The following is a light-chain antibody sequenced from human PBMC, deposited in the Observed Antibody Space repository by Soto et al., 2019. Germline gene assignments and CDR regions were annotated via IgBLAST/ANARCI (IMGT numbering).Light chain of an antibody. V-gene: IGKV3-11*01. J-gene: IGKJ3*01. CDR3: QQRSNWPPLFT. CDR2: DAS. CDR1: QSVSSY. Sequence: EIVLTQSPATLSLSPRARATLSCRASQSVSSYLAWYQQTPGQAPRLLIYDASNRATGIPARFSGSGSGTDFTLTISSLEPEDFAVYYCQQRSNWPPLFTFGPGTKVDIK.